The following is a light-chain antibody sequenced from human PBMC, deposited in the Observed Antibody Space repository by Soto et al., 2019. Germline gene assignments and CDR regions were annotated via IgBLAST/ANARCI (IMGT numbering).Light chain of an antibody. CDR2: LNSDGRH. Sequence: QSVLTQSPSASASLGASVKLTCTLRSGHSSYTIAWHQQQPEKGPRYLMKLNSDGRHSKGDGIPDRFSGSSSGAERYLTISGLQSEDEADYYCQTWGTGIRVFGGGTKLTVL. CDR1: SGHSSYT. J-gene: IGLJ2*01. V-gene: IGLV4-69*01. CDR3: QTWGTGIRV.